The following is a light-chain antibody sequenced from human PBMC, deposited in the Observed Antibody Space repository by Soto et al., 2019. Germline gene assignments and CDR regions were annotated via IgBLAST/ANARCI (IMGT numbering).Light chain of an antibody. CDR2: DAS. V-gene: IGKV3-11*01. J-gene: IGKJ1*01. CDR1: QGVSTY. Sequence: EIGWTKSPAILSISPGERATLSSRAIQGVSTYFAWYQQKPGKAPRLLIYDASNRATGVPARFSGSGSGTDFTLTISSLEPEDFAVYYCQQRRYWPVTFGQGTKVEIK. CDR3: QQRRYWPVT.